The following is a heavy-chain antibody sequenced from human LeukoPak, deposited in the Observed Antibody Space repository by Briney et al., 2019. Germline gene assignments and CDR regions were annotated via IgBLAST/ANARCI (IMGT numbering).Heavy chain of an antibody. Sequence: ASVKVSCKASGYTFTSYYMHWVRQAPGQGLEWMGIINPGGGSTSYAQKFQGRVTMTRDMSTSTVYMELSSLRSEDTAVYYCAREAIYDTLTGYRGNYFDYWGQGTLVTVSS. D-gene: IGHD3-9*01. J-gene: IGHJ4*02. CDR2: INPGGGST. CDR3: AREAIYDTLTGYRGNYFDY. CDR1: GYTFTSYY. V-gene: IGHV1-46*01.